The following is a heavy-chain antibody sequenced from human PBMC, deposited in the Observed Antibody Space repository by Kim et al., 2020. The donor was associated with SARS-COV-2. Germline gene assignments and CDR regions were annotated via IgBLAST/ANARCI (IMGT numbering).Heavy chain of an antibody. J-gene: IGHJ6*02. CDR3: ARDLMSRVINPGYYGMDV. Sequence: SVKVSCKASGGTFSSYTISWVRQAPGQGLEWMGRIIPILGIANYAQKFQGRVTITADKSTSTAYMELSSLRSEDTAVYYCARDLMSRVINPGYYGMDVWGQGTTVTVSS. V-gene: IGHV1-69*04. D-gene: IGHD3-22*01. CDR1: GGTFSSYT. CDR2: IIPILGIA.